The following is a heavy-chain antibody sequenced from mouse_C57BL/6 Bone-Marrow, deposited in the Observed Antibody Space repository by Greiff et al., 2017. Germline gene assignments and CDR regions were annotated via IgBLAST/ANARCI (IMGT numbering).Heavy chain of an antibody. CDR1: GYTFTSYW. V-gene: IGHV1-64*01. D-gene: IGHD1-1*01. J-gene: IGHJ4*01. Sequence: QVQLQQPGAELVKPGASVKLSCKASGYTFTSYWMHWVKQRPGQGLEWIGMIHPNSGSTNYNEKFKSKATLTVDKSSSTAYMQLSSLTSEDSAVYYCARRAATVPSMDYWGQGTSVTVSS. CDR2: IHPNSGST. CDR3: ARRAATVPSMDY.